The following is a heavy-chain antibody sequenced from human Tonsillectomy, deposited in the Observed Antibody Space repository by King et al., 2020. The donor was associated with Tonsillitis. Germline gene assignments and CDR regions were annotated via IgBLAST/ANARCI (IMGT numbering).Heavy chain of an antibody. CDR2: VRQDGREK. V-gene: IGHV3-7*01. D-gene: IGHD2-21*01. CDR3: ASDSPFQY. Sequence: VQLVESGGGLVHPGGSLRLSCAASGFAFSNYYISWVRQAPGKGLEWVCNVRQDGREKFYVDSVKGRFTISRDNAQNSVSLQMNSLRGDDTAIYYCASDSPFQYWGRGLLVTVSS. CDR1: GFAFSNYY. J-gene: IGHJ4*01.